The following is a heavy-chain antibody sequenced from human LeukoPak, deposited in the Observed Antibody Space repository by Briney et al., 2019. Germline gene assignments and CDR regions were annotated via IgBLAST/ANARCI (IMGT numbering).Heavy chain of an antibody. V-gene: IGHV1-18*01. Sequence: AASVKVSCKASGYTLTSYGITGVRPAPGQGLAGMGWISVYNGNTNYAQNLQDRDTMTTDTSTSTAYMELRSLRSDDTAVYYCAREEGWFGELSLPTFWGQETLVTVSS. CDR2: ISVYNGNT. CDR1: GYTLTSYG. D-gene: IGHD3-10*01. J-gene: IGHJ4*02. CDR3: AREEGWFGELSLPTF.